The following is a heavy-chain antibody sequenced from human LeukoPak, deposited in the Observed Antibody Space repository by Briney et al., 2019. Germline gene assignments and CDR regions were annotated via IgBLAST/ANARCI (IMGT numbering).Heavy chain of an antibody. D-gene: IGHD3-10*01. V-gene: IGHV3-30*18. Sequence: GRSLRLSCAASGFTFSSYGMHWVRQAPGKGLEWVAVISYDGSNKYYADSVKGRFTISRDNSKNTLYLQMNSLRAEDTAVYYCAKDLGWFGELLSLDYWGQGTLVTVSS. CDR2: ISYDGSNK. CDR1: GFTFSSYG. J-gene: IGHJ4*02. CDR3: AKDLGWFGELLSLDY.